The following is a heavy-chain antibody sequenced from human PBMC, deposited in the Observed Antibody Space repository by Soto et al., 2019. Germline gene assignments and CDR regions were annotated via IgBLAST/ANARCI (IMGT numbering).Heavy chain of an antibody. CDR2: IYWDDDK. CDR3: AHIFNSNSGSYRYFDY. V-gene: IGHV2-5*02. Sequence: QITLKESGPTLVRPTQTLTLTCTFSGFSLSTSGVGVGWIRQPPGKALEWLALIYWDDDKRHSPSLKSRFTISKDTSKNQVVLTMTNMDPVDTATYYCAHIFNSNSGSYRYFDYWGQGTLVTVSS. J-gene: IGHJ4*02. D-gene: IGHD3-16*02. CDR1: GFSLSTSGVG.